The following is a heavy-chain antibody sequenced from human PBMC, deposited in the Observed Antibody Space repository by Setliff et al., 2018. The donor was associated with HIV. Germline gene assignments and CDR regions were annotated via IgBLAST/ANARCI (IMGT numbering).Heavy chain of an antibody. CDR1: GPPIDVGSFF. CDR3: ARRRSGSSYRFFNY. Sequence: SETLSLTCTVSGPPIDVGSFFWTWIRQSAGRGLAWIGHMSASGSAKYNPTLQSRVTLSVDPSNNQFSLNLTSVTAADTAVYYCARRRSGSSYRFFNYWVLGSLVTVSS. CDR2: MSASGSA. J-gene: IGHJ4*02. V-gene: IGHV4-61*09. D-gene: IGHD3-16*02.